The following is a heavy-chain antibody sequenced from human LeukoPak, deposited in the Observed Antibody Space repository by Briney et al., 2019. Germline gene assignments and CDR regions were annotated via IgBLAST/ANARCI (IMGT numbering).Heavy chain of an antibody. CDR2: ISYIGSI. J-gene: IGHJ3*02. V-gene: IGHV4-59*11. D-gene: IGHD4-17*01. CDR3: ARDLVTVTKGFDI. CDR1: DDSFSIHY. Sequence: PSGTLSLTCADSDDSFSIHYWTWIRQPPGKGLEWIGYISYIGSINYNPSLKSRVTISIDTSKNQFSLKLTSVTAADTAVYYCARDLVTVTKGFDIWGQGTMVSVSS.